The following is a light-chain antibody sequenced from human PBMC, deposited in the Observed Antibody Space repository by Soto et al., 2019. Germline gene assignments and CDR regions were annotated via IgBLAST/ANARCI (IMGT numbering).Light chain of an antibody. J-gene: IGLJ1*01. CDR2: KNS. CDR3: AAWDDRLRGFL. V-gene: IGLV1-47*01. Sequence: QSVLTQPPSASGTPGQRVTISCSGCSSNIGSNSVYWYQQLPGTAPKLLIFKNSQRPSGVPDRFSGSKSGTSASLAVSGLRSGDEADYYCAAWDDRLRGFLFGPGTKVTVL. CDR1: SSNIGSNS.